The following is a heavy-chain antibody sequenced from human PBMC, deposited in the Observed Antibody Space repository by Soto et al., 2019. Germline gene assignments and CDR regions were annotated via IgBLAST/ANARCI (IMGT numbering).Heavy chain of an antibody. D-gene: IGHD3-16*02. CDR3: AKGGDDYVWGSYRYAFDI. J-gene: IGHJ3*02. CDR1: GFTFSSYA. V-gene: IGHV3-23*01. CDR2: ISGSGGST. Sequence: GGSLRLSCAASGFTFSSYAMSWVRQAPGKGLEWVSAISGSGGSTYYADSVKGRFTISRDNSKNTLYLQMNSLRAEDTAVYYCAKGGDDYVWGSYRYAFDIWGQGTMVTVSS.